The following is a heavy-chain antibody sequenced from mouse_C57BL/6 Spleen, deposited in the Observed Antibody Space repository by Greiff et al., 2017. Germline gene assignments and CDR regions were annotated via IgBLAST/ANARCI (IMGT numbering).Heavy chain of an antibody. CDR1: GFSLTSYG. Sequence: VQVVESGPGLVQPSQSLSITCTVSGFSLTSYGVHWVRQSPGKGLEWLGVIWSGGSTDYNAAFISRLSISKDNSKSQVFFKMNSLQADDTAIYYCARNSYYSKNYYAMDYWGQGTSVTVSS. J-gene: IGHJ4*01. V-gene: IGHV2-2*01. CDR3: ARNSYYSKNYYAMDY. CDR2: IWSGGST. D-gene: IGHD2-5*01.